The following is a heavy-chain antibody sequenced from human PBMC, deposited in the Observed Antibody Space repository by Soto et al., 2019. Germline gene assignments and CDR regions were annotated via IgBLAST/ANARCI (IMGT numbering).Heavy chain of an antibody. Sequence: GGSLRLCCAAPGFSFSVYALHWIRQAPGEGVEWVAVISPNGNNQYYADSVKGRFTISRDTSKSTLSLQMTSLRPEDTAVYYCASGAAFYYDTSRYWGQGTLVTVSS. CDR3: ASGAAFYYDTSRY. D-gene: IGHD3-22*01. CDR1: GFSFSVYA. V-gene: IGHV3-30*04. J-gene: IGHJ4*02. CDR2: ISPNGNNQ.